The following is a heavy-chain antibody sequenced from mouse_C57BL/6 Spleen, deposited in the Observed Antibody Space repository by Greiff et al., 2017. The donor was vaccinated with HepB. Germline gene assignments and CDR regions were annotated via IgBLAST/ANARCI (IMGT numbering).Heavy chain of an antibody. J-gene: IGHJ1*03. CDR1: GYTFTDYN. Sequence: EVQLQQSGPELVKPGASVKISCKASGYTFTDYNMDWVKQSHGKSLEWIGDINPNNGGTIYNQKFKGKATLTVDKSSSTAYMELRSLTSEDTAVYYCARSYYGSSYWYFDVWGTGTTVTVSS. V-gene: IGHV1-18*01. CDR2: INPNNGGT. CDR3: ARSYYGSSYWYFDV. D-gene: IGHD1-1*01.